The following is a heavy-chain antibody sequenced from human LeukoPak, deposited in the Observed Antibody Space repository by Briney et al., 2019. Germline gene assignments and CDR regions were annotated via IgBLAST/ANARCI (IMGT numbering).Heavy chain of an antibody. CDR1: GYSFTSYW. V-gene: IGHV5-51*01. D-gene: IGHD6-19*01. J-gene: IGHJ4*02. CDR3: ARSLAVAVDYFDY. Sequence: GESLKISCKGSGYSFTSYWIGWVPQMPGKGLEWMGIIYPGDSDTRYSPSFQGQVTISADKSISTAYLQWSSLKASDTAMYYCARSLAVAVDYFDYWGQGTLVTVSS. CDR2: IYPGDSDT.